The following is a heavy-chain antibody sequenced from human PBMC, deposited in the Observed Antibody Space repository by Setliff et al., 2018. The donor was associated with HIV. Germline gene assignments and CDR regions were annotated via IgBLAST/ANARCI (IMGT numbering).Heavy chain of an antibody. CDR1: GFTFSTYG. CDR3: ARVDTDMIVGAMDV. Sequence: GGSLRLSCAASGFTFSTYGMNWVRHAPGKGLEWVAQISSSGSNIYYTDSVKGRFTVSRDNAKNSLFLQMNSLRAEDTAVYYCARVDTDMIVGAMDVWGQGTTVTVSS. V-gene: IGHV3-48*04. J-gene: IGHJ6*02. CDR2: ISSSGSNI. D-gene: IGHD5-18*01.